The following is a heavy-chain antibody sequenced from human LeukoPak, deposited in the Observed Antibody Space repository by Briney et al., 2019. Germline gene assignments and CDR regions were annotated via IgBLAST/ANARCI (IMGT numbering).Heavy chain of an antibody. CDR1: GYTFTSYS. CDR2: ISVYNGNT. V-gene: IGHV1-18*04. CDR3: ARDQVAVAGDFDY. J-gene: IGHJ4*02. D-gene: IGHD6-19*01. Sequence: ASVKVSCKASGYTFTSYSISWVRQAPGQGLEWMGWISVYNGNTKYAQKFQGRVTTTTDTSTSTAYVELRSLRSDDTAVYYCARDQVAVAGDFDYWGQGTLVTVSS.